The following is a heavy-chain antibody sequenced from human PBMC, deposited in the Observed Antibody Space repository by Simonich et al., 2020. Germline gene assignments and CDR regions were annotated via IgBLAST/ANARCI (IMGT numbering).Heavy chain of an antibody. CDR3: ARPLGIVWAFDI. CDR1: GGSFSGYY. D-gene: IGHD3-16*01. J-gene: IGHJ3*02. Sequence: QVQLQQWGAGLLKPSETLSLTCAVYGGSFSGYYWSWIRQPPGKGLEWIGEINHSGSNNYNPSLKSRVNISVDTSKNQFSLKLSSVTAADTAVYYCARPLGIVWAFDIWGQGTMVTVSS. CDR2: INHSGSN. V-gene: IGHV4-34*01.